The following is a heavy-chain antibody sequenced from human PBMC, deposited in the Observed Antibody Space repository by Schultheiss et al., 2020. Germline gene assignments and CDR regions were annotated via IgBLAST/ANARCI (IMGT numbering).Heavy chain of an antibody. J-gene: IGHJ4*02. CDR2: INHSGST. CDR1: GGSISSYY. Sequence: SETLSLTCTVSGGSISSYYWSWIRQPPGKGLEWIGEINHSGSTNYNPSLKSRVTISVDTSKNQFSLKLSSVTAADTAVYYCARAGDYYDSSGYDYWGQGTLVTVSS. D-gene: IGHD3-22*01. V-gene: IGHV4-34*01. CDR3: ARAGDYYDSSGYDY.